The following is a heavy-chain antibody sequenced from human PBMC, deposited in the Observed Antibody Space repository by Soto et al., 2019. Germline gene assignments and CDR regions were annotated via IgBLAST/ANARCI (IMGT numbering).Heavy chain of an antibody. CDR1: GYTFTIYS. V-gene: IGHV1-46*01. Sequence: ASVKVSCKASGYTFTIYSMHCVLQSPLQCLEWMGIINPSSGRTSYAQNFQGRVTMTSDTSTSIVYMEMSSLKSEDTAVYYCARDHNFGFILYAMDVWGQGTTVTVSS. D-gene: IGHD2-15*01. CDR2: INPSSGRT. J-gene: IGHJ6*02. CDR3: ARDHNFGFILYAMDV.